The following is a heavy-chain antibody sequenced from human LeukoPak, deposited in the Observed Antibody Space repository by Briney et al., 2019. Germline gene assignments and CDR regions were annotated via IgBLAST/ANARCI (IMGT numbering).Heavy chain of an antibody. J-gene: IGHJ6*03. V-gene: IGHV1-18*01. Sequence: ASVKVSCKASGYTFTSYGISWVRQAPGQGLEWMGWISAYNGNTNYAQKLQGRVTMTTDTSTSTAYMELRSLRSDDTAVYYCARDGEYQLLGPLYYYYYMDVWGKGTTVTVSS. CDR1: GYTFTSYG. CDR2: ISAYNGNT. CDR3: ARDGEYQLLGPLYYYYYMDV. D-gene: IGHD2-2*01.